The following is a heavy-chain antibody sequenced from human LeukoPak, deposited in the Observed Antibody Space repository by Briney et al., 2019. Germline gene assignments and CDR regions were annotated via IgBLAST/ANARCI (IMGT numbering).Heavy chain of an antibody. V-gene: IGHV1-46*01. Sequence: ASVKVSCKASGYTFTSYCMHWVRQAPGQGLEWMGIINPSGGSTSYAQKFQGRVTMTRDTSTSTVYMELSSLRSEDTAVYYCARMGAAMADYYYYYGMDVWGQGTTVTVSS. CDR1: GYTFTSYC. CDR3: ARMGAAMADYYYYYGMDV. J-gene: IGHJ6*02. D-gene: IGHD5-18*01. CDR2: INPSGGST.